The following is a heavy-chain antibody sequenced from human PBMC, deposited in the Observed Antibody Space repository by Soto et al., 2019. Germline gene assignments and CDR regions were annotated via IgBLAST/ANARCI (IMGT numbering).Heavy chain of an antibody. CDR1: GGSISSYY. CDR3: ARVLRRDYYGSGRYQSRYYYYYGMDV. D-gene: IGHD3-10*01. CDR2: IYTSGST. J-gene: IGHJ6*04. Sequence: SETLSLTCTVSGGSISSYYWSWIRQPAGKGLEWIGRIYTSGSTNYNPSLKSRVTMSVDTSKNQFSLKLSSVTAADTAVYYCARVLRRDYYGSGRYQSRYYYYYGMDVWGKGTTVTVSS. V-gene: IGHV4-4*07.